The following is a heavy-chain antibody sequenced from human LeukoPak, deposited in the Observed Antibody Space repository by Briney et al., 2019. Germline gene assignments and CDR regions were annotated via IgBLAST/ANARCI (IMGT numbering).Heavy chain of an antibody. CDR1: GFTFSSYS. V-gene: IGHV3-21*01. D-gene: IGHD5-12*01. CDR2: ISSSSSYI. CDR3: ARFYSGYDPYFDY. J-gene: IGHJ4*02. Sequence: GGSLRLSCAASGFTFSSYSMNWVRQAPGKGLEWVSSISSSSSYIYYADSVKGRFTISRDNAKNSLYLQMNSLRAEDTAVYYCARFYSGYDPYFDYWGQGTLVTVSS.